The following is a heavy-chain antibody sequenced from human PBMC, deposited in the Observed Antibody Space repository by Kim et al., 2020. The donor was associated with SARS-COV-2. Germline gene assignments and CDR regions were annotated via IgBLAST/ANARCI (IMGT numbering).Heavy chain of an antibody. V-gene: IGHV4-30-2*01. J-gene: IGHJ5*02. D-gene: IGHD3-10*01. CDR2: IYYSGST. CDR3: ARAQGVVRGWAIDP. CDR1: GGSISSGGYS. Sequence: SETLSLTCAVSGGSISSGGYSWSWIRQPPGKGLEWIGYIYYSGSTYYNPSLKSRATISVDRSKNQFSLKLSSVTAADTAVYYCARAQGVVRGWAIDPWGQGTLVTVSS.